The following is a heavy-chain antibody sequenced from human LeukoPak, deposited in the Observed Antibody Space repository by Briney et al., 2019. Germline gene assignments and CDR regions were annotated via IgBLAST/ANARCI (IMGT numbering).Heavy chain of an antibody. J-gene: IGHJ6*03. D-gene: IGHD6-13*01. CDR3: KGSSWYNYYYMDV. Sequence: GGSLRLSCAASGFTFSNYAMNWVRQAPGKGLEWVSYISSSSSTICYADSMKGRFTISRDSAKNSLYLQMNSLRDEDTAVYYCKGSSWYNYYYMDVWGNGTTVTVSS. CDR2: ISSSSSTI. V-gene: IGHV3-48*02. CDR1: GFTFSNYA.